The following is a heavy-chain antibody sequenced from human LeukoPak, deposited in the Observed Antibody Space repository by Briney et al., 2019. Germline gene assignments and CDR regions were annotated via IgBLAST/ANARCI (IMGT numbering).Heavy chain of an antibody. CDR1: GGSISSYS. CDR3: AREGTATSFDY. J-gene: IGHJ4*02. CDR2: IYYSGST. V-gene: IGHV4-59*08. Sequence: SETLTLTCTVSGGSISSYSWSWIRQPPGKGLEWIGYIYYSGSTNYNPSLKSRVTISLDTSKNQFSLKLTSVTAADTAVYYCAREGTATSFDYWGQGTLVTVSS.